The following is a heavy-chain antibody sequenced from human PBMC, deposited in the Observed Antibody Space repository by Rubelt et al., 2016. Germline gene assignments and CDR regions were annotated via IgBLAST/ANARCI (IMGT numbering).Heavy chain of an antibody. Sequence: IGEINHSGSTNYNPSLKSRVTISVDTSKNQFSLKLSSVTAADTAVYYCARGRGISGRFDPWGRGTLVTVSS. D-gene: IGHD2-15*01. CDR3: ARGRGISGRFDP. J-gene: IGHJ5*02. V-gene: IGHV4-34*01. CDR2: INHSGST.